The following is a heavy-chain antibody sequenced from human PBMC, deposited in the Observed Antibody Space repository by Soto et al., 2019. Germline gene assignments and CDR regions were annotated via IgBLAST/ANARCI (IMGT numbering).Heavy chain of an antibody. CDR2: IYYSGST. J-gene: IGHJ5*02. D-gene: IGHD2-2*01. V-gene: IGHV4-31*03. CDR3: ARDRKQWRSSTSLNWFDP. Sequence: QVQLQESGPGLVKPSQTLSLTCTVSGGSISSGGYYWSWIRQHPGKGLEWIGYIYYSGSTYYNPSLKSRVTISVDTSKNQFSLKLSSVSAADTAVYYCARDRKQWRSSTSLNWFDPWGQGTLVTVSS. CDR1: GGSISSGGYY.